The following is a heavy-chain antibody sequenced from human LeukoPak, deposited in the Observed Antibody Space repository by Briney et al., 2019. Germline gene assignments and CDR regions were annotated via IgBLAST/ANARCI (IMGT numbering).Heavy chain of an antibody. J-gene: IGHJ4*02. Sequence: GESLKISCKGSGYSFTSYWIGWLRQMPGKGLEWMGIIYPGESDTRYSPSFQGQVTISADKSISTAYLQWSSLKASDTAMYYCARIRPYCSGGSCYGGGLDYWGQGTLVTVSS. D-gene: IGHD2-15*01. V-gene: IGHV5-51*01. CDR1: GYSFTSYW. CDR2: IYPGESDT. CDR3: ARIRPYCSGGSCYGGGLDY.